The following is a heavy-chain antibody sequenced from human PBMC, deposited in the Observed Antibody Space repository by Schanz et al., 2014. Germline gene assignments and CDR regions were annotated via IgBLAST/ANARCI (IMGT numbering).Heavy chain of an antibody. D-gene: IGHD6-13*01. V-gene: IGHV1-46*03. CDR1: GYSFTSYY. Sequence: QVQLVQSGAEVKKPGASVKVSCKASGYSFTSYYMHWVRQAPGQGLEWMGIINPSGGSTSYAQKFQGRVTMTRDTSTSTVYMELSSLRSEDTAVYYCARDGEAAAGCDYWGQGTLVTVSS. CDR3: ARDGEAAAGCDY. J-gene: IGHJ4*02. CDR2: INPSGGST.